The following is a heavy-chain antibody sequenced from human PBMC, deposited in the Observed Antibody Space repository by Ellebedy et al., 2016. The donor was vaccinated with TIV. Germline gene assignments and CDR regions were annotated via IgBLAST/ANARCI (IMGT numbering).Heavy chain of an antibody. CDR2: INDSGSST. V-gene: IGHV3-23*01. J-gene: IGHJ4*02. CDR3: ARQIPGSYRNVNGH. Sequence: GESLKISXAASGFTFSDYAMTWVRQAPGKGLECVSGINDSGSSTFYADSVKGRFTISRDNSGNTLFLQMKSLRVEDTAVYYCARQIPGSYRNVNGHWGQGTLVTVSS. CDR1: GFTFSDYA. D-gene: IGHD3-16*02.